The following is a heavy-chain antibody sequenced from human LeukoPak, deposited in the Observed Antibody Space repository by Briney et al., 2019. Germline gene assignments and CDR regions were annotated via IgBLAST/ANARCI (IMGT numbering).Heavy chain of an antibody. CDR1: GFTVSSSY. CDR3: AKDMWKDGYSSNGVDY. CDR2: IYSGGTT. D-gene: IGHD2-8*01. Sequence: PGGSLRLSCAASGFTVSSSYISWVRQAPGKGLEWVSAIYSGGTTYYADSVKGRLTISRDNSKNTLYLQMNSLRVEDTALYYCAKDMWKDGYSSNGVDYWGQGTLVTVSS. V-gene: IGHV3-53*05. J-gene: IGHJ4*02.